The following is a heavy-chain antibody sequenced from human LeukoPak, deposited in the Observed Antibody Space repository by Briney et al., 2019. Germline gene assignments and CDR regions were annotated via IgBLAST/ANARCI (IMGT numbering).Heavy chain of an antibody. Sequence: GASVKVSCKASGYTFTDYYMHWVRQAPGQGFEWMGWINPNDGDTNYAQKFQGRVTITADKSTSTAYMELSSLRSEDTAVYYCARLVWSPGQQRNLYYFDYWGQGTLVTVSS. V-gene: IGHV1-2*02. CDR2: INPNDGDT. J-gene: IGHJ4*02. CDR3: ARLVWSPGQQRNLYYFDY. D-gene: IGHD6-13*01. CDR1: GYTFTDYY.